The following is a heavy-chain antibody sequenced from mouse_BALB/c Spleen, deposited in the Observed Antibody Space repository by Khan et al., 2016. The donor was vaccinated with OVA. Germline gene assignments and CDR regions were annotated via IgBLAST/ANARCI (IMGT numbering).Heavy chain of an antibody. V-gene: IGHV1-80*01. D-gene: IGHD1-1*01. CDR1: GYTFSSYS. Sequence: QVQLKQSGAELVRPGSSVKISCKASGYTFSSYSMNWMKQRPGQGLEWIGEIYPGDGDTNDNGKFEGKATLTVDKSSSPAYLQLSSLRSEDSAIFYCARGYGYRYLEDWGEGTTVTVAA. CDR2: IYPGDGDT. J-gene: IGHJ1*01. CDR3: ARGYGYRYLED.